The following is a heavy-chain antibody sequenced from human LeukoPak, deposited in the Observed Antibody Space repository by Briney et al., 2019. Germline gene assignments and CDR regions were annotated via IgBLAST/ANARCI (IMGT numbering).Heavy chain of an antibody. CDR1: GGSISSGGYY. CDR3: ARVDTMIVVAPDY. D-gene: IGHD3-22*01. Sequence: SQTLSLTCTVPGGSISSGGYYWSWIRQHPGKGLEWIGYIYYSGSTYYNPSLKSRVAISVDTSKNQFSLKLSSVTAADTAVYYCARVDTMIVVAPDYWGRGTLVTVSS. J-gene: IGHJ4*02. CDR2: IYYSGST. V-gene: IGHV4-31*03.